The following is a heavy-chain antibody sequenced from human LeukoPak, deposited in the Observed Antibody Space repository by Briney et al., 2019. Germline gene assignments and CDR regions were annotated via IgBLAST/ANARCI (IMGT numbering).Heavy chain of an antibody. Sequence: PGGSLRLSCAASGFNFNKYDMTWARQAPGKGLERVSTITGRSDKTHYTDSVNGRCVTSRDNSKDTLYLQMNSLRAEDTALYYCAKGGWLDDLGQGALVTVSS. CDR1: GFNFNKYD. CDR2: ITGRSDKT. J-gene: IGHJ4*02. CDR3: AKGGWLDD. D-gene: IGHD6-19*01. V-gene: IGHV3-23*01.